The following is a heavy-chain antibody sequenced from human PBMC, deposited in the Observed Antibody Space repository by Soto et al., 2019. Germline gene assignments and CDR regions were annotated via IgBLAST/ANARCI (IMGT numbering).Heavy chain of an antibody. CDR3: ARAPPVDYAYRFDI. CDR1: GYTFTGYY. Sequence: ASVKVSCKASGYTFTGYYLHWVRQAPGQGLEWMGWINPNSGATNYAQNFQGWVTMTRDTSISTAYMELSRLKSDDTAVYYCARAPPVDYAYRFDIWGQGTMVTVSS. CDR2: INPNSGAT. J-gene: IGHJ3*02. D-gene: IGHD2-2*01. V-gene: IGHV1-2*04.